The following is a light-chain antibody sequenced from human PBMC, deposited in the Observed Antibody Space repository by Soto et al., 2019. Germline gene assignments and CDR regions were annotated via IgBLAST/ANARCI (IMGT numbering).Light chain of an antibody. CDR2: GAS. V-gene: IGKV3-20*01. J-gene: IGKJ4*01. CDR1: QSVDTNY. CDR3: QHYGSSPWVT. Sequence: EIVLTQSPGTLSLSPGERATLSCRASQSVDTNYLAWYQQRSGQAPRLLIYGASSRATGIPDRFSGSGSETDFTLTISRLEPEDFAVYYCQHYGSSPWVTFGGGTKVEIK.